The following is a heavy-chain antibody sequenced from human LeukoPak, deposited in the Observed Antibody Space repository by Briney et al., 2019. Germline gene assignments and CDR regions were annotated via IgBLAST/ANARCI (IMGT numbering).Heavy chain of an antibody. CDR2: IKQDGSEK. CDR1: GFTFSSYW. J-gene: IGHJ6*02. V-gene: IGHV3-7*01. CDR3: ARDVWVDSSGTYGMDV. D-gene: IGHD6-19*01. Sequence: GSLRLSCAASGFTFSSYWMSWVRQAPGKGLEWVANIKQDGSEKYYVDSVKGRFTISRDNAKNSLYLQMNSLRAEDTAVYYCARDVWVDSSGTYGMDVWGQGTTVTVSS.